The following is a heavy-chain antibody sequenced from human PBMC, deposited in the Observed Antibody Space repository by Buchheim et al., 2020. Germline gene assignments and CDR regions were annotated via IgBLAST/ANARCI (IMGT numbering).Heavy chain of an antibody. J-gene: IGHJ1*01. Sequence: QVQLVQSGAEVKKPGSSVKVSCKASGGTFSSYTISWVRQAPGQGLEWMGRIIPILGIANYAQKFQGRVTITADKSTSTASMELSSLRSEDTAVYYCARTDCSGGSCYSPYFQHRGQGTL. CDR1: GGTFSSYT. CDR2: IIPILGIA. CDR3: ARTDCSGGSCYSPYFQH. D-gene: IGHD2-15*01. V-gene: IGHV1-69*02.